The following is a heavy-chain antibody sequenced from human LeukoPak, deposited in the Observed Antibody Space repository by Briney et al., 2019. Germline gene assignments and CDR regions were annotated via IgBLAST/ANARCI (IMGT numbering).Heavy chain of an antibody. J-gene: IGHJ4*02. Sequence: SVKVSCKASGGTFSSYAISGVRQAPGQGLEWMGRLIPIFGTANYAQKFQGRVSITTDESTSTAYMELSSLRSEDTALYYCARDFRGDSCGGDCFAYWGQGTLVTVSS. CDR3: ARDFRGDSCGGDCFAY. V-gene: IGHV1-69*05. D-gene: IGHD2-21*01. CDR2: LIPIFGTA. CDR1: GGTFSSYA.